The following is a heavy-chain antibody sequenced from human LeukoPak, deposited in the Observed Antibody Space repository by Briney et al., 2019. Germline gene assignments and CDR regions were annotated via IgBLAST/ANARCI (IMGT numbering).Heavy chain of an antibody. D-gene: IGHD1-26*01. J-gene: IGHJ3*02. V-gene: IGHV3-74*01. CDR1: GFTFSKNW. Sequence: GGSLRLSCVASGFTFSKNWLHWVRQAPGKGLVWVSRISPDDKTTSYADSVKGRFTVSRDDAKKTLYLQMNSLRAEDTAVYYCLTIVETTIDGFDIWGQGAMVTVSS. CDR2: ISPDDKTT. CDR3: LTIVETTIDGFDI.